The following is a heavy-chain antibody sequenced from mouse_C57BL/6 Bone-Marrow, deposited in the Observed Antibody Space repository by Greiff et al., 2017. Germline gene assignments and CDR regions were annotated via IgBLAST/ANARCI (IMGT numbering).Heavy chain of an antibody. CDR1: EYEFPSHD. CDR3: ARRLRQLPHYYAMDY. V-gene: IGHV5-2*03. Sequence: EVKLMESGGGLVQPGESLKLSCESNEYEFPSHDMSWVRKTPEKRLELVAAINSDGGSTYYPDTMPRRFIISSANTKKTLYLQKSSLSTKYTALYNCARRLRQLPHYYAMDYWGQGTSVTVSS. J-gene: IGHJ4*01. CDR2: INSDGGST. D-gene: IGHD2-12*01.